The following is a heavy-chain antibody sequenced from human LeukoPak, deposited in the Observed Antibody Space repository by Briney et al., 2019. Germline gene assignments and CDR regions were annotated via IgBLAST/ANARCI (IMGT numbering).Heavy chain of an antibody. CDR1: GYSISSGYY. J-gene: IGHJ5*02. CDR2: IYHSGST. CDR3: ASCTYYYGSGSRNWFDP. V-gene: IGHV4-38-2*01. Sequence: SETLSLTCAVSGYSISSGYYWGWIRQPPGKGLEWIGSIYHSGSTYYNPSLKSRVTISVDKSKNQFSLKLSSVTAADTAVYYCASCTYYYGSGSRNWFDPWGQGTLVTVSS. D-gene: IGHD3-10*01.